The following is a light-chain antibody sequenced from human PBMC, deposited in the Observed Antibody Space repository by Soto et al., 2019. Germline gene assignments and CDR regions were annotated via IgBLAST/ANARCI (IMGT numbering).Light chain of an antibody. Sequence: VLTQSPGTLSLSPGERATLSCRASQSVSNNYLAWYQQKPGQAPRLRLYGASNRATGIPDRLSGSGSGTDFTPTISRLEPEDFAVYYCQQYGSSGTFGQGTKVDIK. CDR3: QQYGSSGT. CDR2: GAS. J-gene: IGKJ1*01. V-gene: IGKV3-20*01. CDR1: QSVSNNY.